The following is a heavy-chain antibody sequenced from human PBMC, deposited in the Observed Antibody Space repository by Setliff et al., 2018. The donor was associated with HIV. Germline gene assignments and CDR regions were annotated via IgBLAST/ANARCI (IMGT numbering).Heavy chain of an antibody. J-gene: IGHJ4*02. V-gene: IGHV3-23*01. D-gene: IGHD6-19*01. CDR1: GFTFSSYG. Sequence: PGGSLRLSCAAFGFTFSSYGMSWVRQAPGKGLEWVSTISGRDGRTYYADSVEGRFTISRDNAKNSLYLQMNSLRAEDTAVYYCANMQWASNAWYSFDYWGQGALVTVSS. CDR3: ANMQWASNAWYSFDY. CDR2: ISGRDGRT.